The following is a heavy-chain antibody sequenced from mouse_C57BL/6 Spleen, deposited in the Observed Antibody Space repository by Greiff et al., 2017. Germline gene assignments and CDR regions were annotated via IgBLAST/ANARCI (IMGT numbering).Heavy chain of an antibody. V-gene: IGHV1-76*01. CDR2: IYPGSGNT. Sequence: VQLQQSGAELVRPGASVKLSCKASGYTFTDYSINWVKQRPGQGLEWIARIYPGSGNTYYNEKFKGKATLTAEKSSSTASMQLSSLTSEDSAVYFYARTNYGSTMDYWGQGTSVTVSS. J-gene: IGHJ4*01. D-gene: IGHD1-1*01. CDR1: GYTFTDYS. CDR3: ARTNYGSTMDY.